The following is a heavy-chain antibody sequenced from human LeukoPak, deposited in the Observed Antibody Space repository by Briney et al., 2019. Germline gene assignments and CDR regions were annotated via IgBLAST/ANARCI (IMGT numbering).Heavy chain of an antibody. CDR3: ARGRGKNAFTF. D-gene: IGHD3-16*01. Sequence: GSLRLSCAASGFTFSSYWMSWVRQPPGKGLEWIGEINHSGSTNYNPSLKSRVTISVDTSKNQFSLKLSSVTAADTAVYYCARGRGKNAFTFGGQGPLVPVS. CDR1: GFTFSSYW. V-gene: IGHV4-34*01. J-gene: IGHJ4*02. CDR2: INHSGST.